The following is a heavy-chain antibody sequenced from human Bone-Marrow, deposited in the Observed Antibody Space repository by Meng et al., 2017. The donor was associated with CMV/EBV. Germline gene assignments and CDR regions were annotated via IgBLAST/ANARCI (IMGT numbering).Heavy chain of an antibody. CDR3: AREPVCSSTSCIHYFEY. Sequence: GESLKISCVPSGFSFRNNWMHWVRQAPGKGLVWVSRINGDGSIREYADSVKGRLTISRDNAKDTLYLQMNSLRVEDTAVYYCAREPVCSSTSCIHYFEYWG. V-gene: IGHV3-74*03. CDR2: INGDGSIR. CDR1: GFSFRNNW. D-gene: IGHD2-2*01. J-gene: IGHJ4*01.